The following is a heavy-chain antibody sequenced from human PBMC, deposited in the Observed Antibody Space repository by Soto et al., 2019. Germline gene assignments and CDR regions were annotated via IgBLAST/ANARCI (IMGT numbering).Heavy chain of an antibody. D-gene: IGHD7-27*01. J-gene: IGHJ3*02. Sequence: EVQLLESGGGLVQPGGSLRLSCVASGFTFSSNAMSWVRQAPGKGLEWVSHITSGSGGGTYYADSVKGRFTISRGNAKNTLYKQMNSLRVEDPAGYYCGKGTWGAFDIWGHGTLVTVSS. CDR1: GFTFSSNA. CDR2: ITSGSGGGT. CDR3: GKGTWGAFDI. V-gene: IGHV3-23*01.